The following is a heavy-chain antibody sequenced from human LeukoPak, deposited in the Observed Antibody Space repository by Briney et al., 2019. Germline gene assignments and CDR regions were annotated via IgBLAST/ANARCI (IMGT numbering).Heavy chain of an antibody. CDR3: ARESSDYGDYDAFDI. Sequence: GGSLRLSCAASGFTFSTYYMHWVRQAPGKGLVWVSRIVNDGSTTTYAGSVKGRFTISRDNAKNTLFLQMDSLRVEDTAVYYCARESSDYGDYDAFDIWGRGTMVTVSS. CDR1: GFTFSTYY. V-gene: IGHV3-74*01. D-gene: IGHD4-17*01. CDR2: IVNDGSTT. J-gene: IGHJ3*02.